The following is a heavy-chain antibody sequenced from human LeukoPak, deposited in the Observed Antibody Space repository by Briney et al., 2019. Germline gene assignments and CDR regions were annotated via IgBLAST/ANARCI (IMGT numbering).Heavy chain of an antibody. D-gene: IGHD6-19*01. V-gene: IGHV3-30*04. Sequence: GGSLRLSCVASGFTFSTYPMHWVRQAPGKGLEWVAVISYDGSNKYYADSVKGRFTISRDNSKNTLYLQMNSPRAEDTAVYYCARGRSAWYEDYWGQGTLVTVSS. CDR3: ARGRSAWYEDY. CDR2: ISYDGSNK. J-gene: IGHJ4*02. CDR1: GFTFSTYP.